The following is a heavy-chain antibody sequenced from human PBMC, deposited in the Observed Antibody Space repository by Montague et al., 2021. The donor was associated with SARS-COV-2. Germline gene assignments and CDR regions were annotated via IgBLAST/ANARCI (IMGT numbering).Heavy chain of an antibody. J-gene: IGHJ3*02. CDR1: GFTFSSYS. CDR3: AREEPTWAFDI. V-gene: IGHV3-30-3*01. Sequence: SLTLSCAASGFTFSSYSMHLFRQAPGKGLEWVAVISYDGSNKYYPDSVKGRFTISRDHSKNTLYLQMNSLRAEDTAVYYCAREEPTWAFDIWGQGTMVTVSS. CDR2: ISYDGSNK. D-gene: IGHD1-14*01.